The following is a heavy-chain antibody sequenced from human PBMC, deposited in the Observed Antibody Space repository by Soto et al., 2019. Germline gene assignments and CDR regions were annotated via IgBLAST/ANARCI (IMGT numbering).Heavy chain of an antibody. J-gene: IGHJ6*03. V-gene: IGHV3-66*01. D-gene: IGHD2-15*01. CDR2: IYSGGST. CDR3: ARILSGYDFDCSGGSCYYYYMDV. Sequence: GGSLRLSCAASGFTVSSNYMSWVRQAPGKGLEWVSVIYSGGSTYYADSVKGRFTISRDNSKNTLYLQMNNLRAEDTAVYYCARILSGYDFDCSGGSCYYYYMDVWGKGTTVTVSS. CDR1: GFTVSSNY.